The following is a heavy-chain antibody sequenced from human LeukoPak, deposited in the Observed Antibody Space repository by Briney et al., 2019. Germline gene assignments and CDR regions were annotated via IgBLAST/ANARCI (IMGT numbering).Heavy chain of an antibody. J-gene: IGHJ4*02. V-gene: IGHV3-21*01. CDR1: GFTFSSYS. D-gene: IGHD2-2*01. CDR2: ISSSSSYI. CDR3: ARALYCSSTSCYADY. Sequence: GGSLRLSCAASGFTFSSYSMNWVRQAPGKGLEWVSSISSSSSYIYYADSVKGRFTISRDNAKNSLYLQMNSLRAEDTAVYYCARALYCSSTSCYADYWGQGTLVTVSS.